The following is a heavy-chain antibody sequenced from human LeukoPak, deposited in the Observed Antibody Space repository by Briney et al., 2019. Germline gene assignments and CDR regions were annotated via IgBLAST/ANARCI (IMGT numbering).Heavy chain of an antibody. CDR1: GFTFSSYA. Sequence: GGSLRLSCAASGFTFSSYAMHWVRQAPGKGLEWVAVISYDGSNKYYADSVKGRFTISRDNSKNTLYLQMNSLRAEDTAVYYCARLGARQMLEYWGQGTLVTVSS. CDR3: ARLGARQMLEY. D-gene: IGHD4-17*01. J-gene: IGHJ4*02. CDR2: ISYDGSNK. V-gene: IGHV3-30-3*01.